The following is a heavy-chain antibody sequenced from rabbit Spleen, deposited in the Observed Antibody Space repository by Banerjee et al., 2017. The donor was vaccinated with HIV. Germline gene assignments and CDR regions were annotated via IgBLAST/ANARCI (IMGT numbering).Heavy chain of an antibody. J-gene: IGHJ6*01. V-gene: IGHV1S40*01. CDR3: ARDPVIAGTSFSTYGMDL. D-gene: IGHD4-2*01. CDR2: IYAGSSGNT. Sequence: QSLEESGGGLVKPGASLTLTCKASGFSFNSGYDMCWVRQAPGKGLEWIACIYAGSSGNTYSATWAKGRFTISKTSSTTVTLQMTSLTAADTATYFCARDPVIAGTSFSTYGMDLWGQGTLVTV. CDR1: GFSFNSGYD.